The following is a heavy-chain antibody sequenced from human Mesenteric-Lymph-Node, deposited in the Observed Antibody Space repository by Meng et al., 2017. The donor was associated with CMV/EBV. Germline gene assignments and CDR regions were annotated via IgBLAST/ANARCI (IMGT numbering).Heavy chain of an antibody. J-gene: IGHJ5*02. D-gene: IGHD1-7*01. V-gene: IGHV4-34*01. Sequence: CAVVGGSFSGYHWSWIRQPPGKGLEWIGEINHIGTTNYNPSLKSRLTISIDTSTNQFSLKLNSVTAADTAMYYCARVEWELHWFDPWGQGTLVTVSS. CDR1: GGSFSGYH. CDR2: INHIGTT. CDR3: ARVEWELHWFDP.